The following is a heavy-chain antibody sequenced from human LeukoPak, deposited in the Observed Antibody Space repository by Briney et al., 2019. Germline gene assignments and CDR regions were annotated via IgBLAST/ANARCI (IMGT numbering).Heavy chain of an antibody. CDR3: ARRYYYHSSGYYYSYLDY. Sequence: SETLSLTCTVSGASFGSHYWTWVRQPPGEGPEWIGYVYYDGTTNYNPSLKSRVTISIDTSNNQFSLNLRSVTAADTAIYYCARRYYYHSSGYYYSYLDYWGQGALVTVSS. D-gene: IGHD3-22*01. CDR1: GASFGSHY. CDR2: VYYDGTT. V-gene: IGHV4-59*11. J-gene: IGHJ4*02.